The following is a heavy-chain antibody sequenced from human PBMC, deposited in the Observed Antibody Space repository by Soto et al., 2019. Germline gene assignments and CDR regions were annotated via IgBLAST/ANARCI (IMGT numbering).Heavy chain of an antibody. D-gene: IGHD6-13*01. CDR3: ARVPAADGYYGMDV. CDR2: ISRTSSHI. CDR1: EFSFSTYN. Sequence: EVQLVESGGGLVKPGGSLRLSCVASEFSFSTYNMNWVRQAPGEGLQWVSFISRTSSHIHYADSVQGRFTISRDNAKNSLYLEMNSLRAEDTAVYYCARVPAADGYYGMDVWGQGTTVTVSS. V-gene: IGHV3-21*01. J-gene: IGHJ6*02.